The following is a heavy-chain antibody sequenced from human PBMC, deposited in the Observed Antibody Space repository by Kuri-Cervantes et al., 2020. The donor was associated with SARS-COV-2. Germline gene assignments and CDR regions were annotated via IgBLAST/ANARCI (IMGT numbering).Heavy chain of an antibody. CDR1: GFTFDDYA. CDR3: ARGSRYDYVWGSYRYTASWYFDL. V-gene: IGHV3-9*01. Sequence: LSLTCAASGFTFDDYAMHWVRQAPGKGLEWVSGISWNSGSIGYADSVKGRFTISRDNAKNSLYLQMNSLRAEDTAVYYCARGSRYDYVWGSYRYTASWYFDLWGRGTLVTVSS. J-gene: IGHJ2*01. D-gene: IGHD3-16*02. CDR2: ISWNSGSI.